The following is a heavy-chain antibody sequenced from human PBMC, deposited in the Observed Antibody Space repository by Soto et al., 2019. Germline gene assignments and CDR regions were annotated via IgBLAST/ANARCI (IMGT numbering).Heavy chain of an antibody. CDR2: IFWNDDE. D-gene: IGHD5-18*01. CDR1: GFSLTTSGVG. V-gene: IGHV2-5*01. J-gene: IGHJ4*02. Sequence: QITLKESGPTLVKPTQTLTLTCTFSGFSLTTSGVGVGWIRQPPGKALEWLALIFWNDDERYSPSLKSRLNITKDTSKNQVVLTMTNMDPVDTANYYCVHTGYIYDPFGYWGRGTLVTVSS. CDR3: VHTGYIYDPFGY.